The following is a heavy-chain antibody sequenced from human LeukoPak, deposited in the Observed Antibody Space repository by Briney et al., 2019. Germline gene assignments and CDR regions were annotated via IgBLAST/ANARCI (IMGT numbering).Heavy chain of an antibody. Sequence: PGGSLRLSCAASGFTFSSYSMNWVRQAPGKGLEWVSSISSSSSYIYYADSVKGRFTISRDNAKNSLYLQMNSLRAEDTAVYYCARVSDYGSGSYSAVYWGQGTLVTVSS. D-gene: IGHD3-10*01. CDR2: ISSSSSYI. CDR1: GFTFSSYS. CDR3: ARVSDYGSGSYSAVY. V-gene: IGHV3-21*01. J-gene: IGHJ4*02.